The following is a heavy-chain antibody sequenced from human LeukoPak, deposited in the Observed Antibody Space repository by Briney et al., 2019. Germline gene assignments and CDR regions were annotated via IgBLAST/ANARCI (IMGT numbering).Heavy chain of an antibody. CDR3: AKGRYSYGFDAFDI. Sequence: PGGSLRLSCAASGFTFDDYAMHWVRQAPGKGLGWVSGISWNSGSIGYADSVKGRFTISRDNAKNSLYLQMNSLRAEDTALYYCAKGRYSYGFDAFDIWGQGTMVTVSS. V-gene: IGHV3-9*01. J-gene: IGHJ3*02. D-gene: IGHD5-18*01. CDR2: ISWNSGSI. CDR1: GFTFDDYA.